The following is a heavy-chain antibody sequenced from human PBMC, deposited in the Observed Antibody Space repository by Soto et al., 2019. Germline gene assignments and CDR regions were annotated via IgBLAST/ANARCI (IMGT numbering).Heavy chain of an antibody. CDR1: GGSISSGGYY. Sequence: PSETLSLTCTVSGGSISSGGYYWSWIRQHPGKGLEWIGYIYYSGSTYYNPSLKSRVTISVDTSKNQFSLKLSSVTAADTAVYYCARVPYCSSSSCYAGRYYFDLWGQGTLVTVSS. CDR2: IYYSGST. J-gene: IGHJ4*02. V-gene: IGHV4-31*03. D-gene: IGHD2-2*01. CDR3: ARVPYCSSSSCYAGRYYFDL.